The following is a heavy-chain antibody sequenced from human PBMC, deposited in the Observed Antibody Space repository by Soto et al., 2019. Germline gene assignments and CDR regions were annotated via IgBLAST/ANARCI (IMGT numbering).Heavy chain of an antibody. Sequence: SETLSLTCTVSGDSIMRDSYYWNWIRQHPGKGLEWIGYIYYSGTTAYNPSLKTRVTISPDTSKNQFSLNLSSVTAADTAVYYCARDGRTGCSGGSCYSGMAWFDPWGQGTLVTVSS. V-gene: IGHV4-31*03. D-gene: IGHD2-15*01. CDR2: IYYSGTT. J-gene: IGHJ5*02. CDR1: GDSIMRDSYY. CDR3: ARDGRTGCSGGSCYSGMAWFDP.